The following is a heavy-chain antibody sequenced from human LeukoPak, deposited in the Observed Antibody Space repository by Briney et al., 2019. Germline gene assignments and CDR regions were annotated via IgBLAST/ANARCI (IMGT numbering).Heavy chain of an antibody. J-gene: IGHJ4*02. V-gene: IGHV3-53*01. CDR2: ISSGSNT. D-gene: IGHD3-10*01. CDR1: GFTVNSKY. CDR3: AMGGSGSPFDY. Sequence: PGGSLRLSCAASGFTVNSKYMSWVRQAPGKGLEWVSVISSGSNTYYADPVKGRPTISRDNSKNTLYLQMNSLRAEDSAVYYCAMGGSGSPFDYWGQGTLVTVSS.